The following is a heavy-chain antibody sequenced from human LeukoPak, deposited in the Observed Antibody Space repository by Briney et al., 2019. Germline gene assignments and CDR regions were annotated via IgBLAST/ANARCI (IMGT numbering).Heavy chain of an antibody. Sequence: NHGESLKISCKGSGYSFTSYWIGWVRQMPGKGLEWMEIIYPGDSDTRYSPSFQGQVTISADKSISTAYLQWSSLKASDTAMYYCARPSSSWYLAPYYFDYWGQGTLVTVSS. D-gene: IGHD6-13*01. CDR3: ARPSSSWYLAPYYFDY. CDR2: IYPGDSDT. J-gene: IGHJ4*02. V-gene: IGHV5-51*01. CDR1: GYSFTSYW.